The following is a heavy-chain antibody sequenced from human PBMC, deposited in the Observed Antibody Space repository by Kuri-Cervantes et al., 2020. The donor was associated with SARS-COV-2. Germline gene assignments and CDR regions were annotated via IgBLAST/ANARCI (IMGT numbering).Heavy chain of an antibody. V-gene: IGHV1-18*01. J-gene: IGHJ6*03. CDR1: GYTFTSYG. Sequence: ASVKVSCKASGYTFTSYGISWVRQAPGQGLEWMGWISAYNCNTNYAQKLQGRVTMTTDTSTSTAYMELRSLRSDDTAVYYCARVRFLEWLLHYYYYMDVWGKGTTVTVSS. CDR3: ARVRFLEWLLHYYYYMDV. CDR2: ISAYNCNT. D-gene: IGHD3-3*01.